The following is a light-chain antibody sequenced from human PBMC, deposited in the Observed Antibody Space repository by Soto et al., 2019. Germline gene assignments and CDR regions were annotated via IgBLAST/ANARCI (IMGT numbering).Light chain of an antibody. CDR1: QSVSSN. CDR3: QQYNNWPQR. J-gene: IGKJ1*01. CDR2: GAS. V-gene: IGKV3-15*01. Sequence: EIVMTQSPATLSVSPGERATLSCRASQSVSSNLAWYQQKPGQAPRLLIYGASTRATGIPARFSGSGSGTEFTLTISSLQSEDLAVYYCQQYNNWPQRFGQGTKVEI.